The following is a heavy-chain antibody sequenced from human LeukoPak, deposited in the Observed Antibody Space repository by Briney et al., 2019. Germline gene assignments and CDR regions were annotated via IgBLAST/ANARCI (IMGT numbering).Heavy chain of an antibody. CDR3: AKDRVSPGFNWFDP. Sequence: GGSLRLSCATSGVIISSYAMSWVRQAPGKGLEWVSAINGRSDNTYYADFVKGRFTISRDNSKSTVYLQMNSLRTEDTAVYYCAKDRVSPGFNWFDPWGQGTLVTVSS. V-gene: IGHV3-23*01. CDR1: GVIISSYA. J-gene: IGHJ5*02. CDR2: INGRSDNT. D-gene: IGHD2/OR15-2a*01.